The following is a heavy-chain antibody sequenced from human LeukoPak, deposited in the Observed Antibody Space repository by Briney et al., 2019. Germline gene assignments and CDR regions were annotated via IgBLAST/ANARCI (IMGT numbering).Heavy chain of an antibody. CDR2: INHSGST. CDR1: GGSFSGYY. Sequence: SETLSLTCAVYGGSFSGYYWSWIRQPPGKGLEWIGEINHSGSTNYNPSLKSRATISVDTSKNQFSLRLSSVTAADTAVYYCARSHDYGDYLDYWGQGTLVTVSS. D-gene: IGHD4-17*01. J-gene: IGHJ4*02. CDR3: ARSHDYGDYLDY. V-gene: IGHV4-34*01.